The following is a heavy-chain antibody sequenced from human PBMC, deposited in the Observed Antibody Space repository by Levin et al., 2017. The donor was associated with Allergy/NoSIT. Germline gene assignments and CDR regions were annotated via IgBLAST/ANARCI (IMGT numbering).Heavy chain of an antibody. Sequence: GESLKISCVASGFTFSSFWMHWVRQAPGKGLVWLSHIKGDGSTTTYADSVKGRFTISRDNAKNTLYLQMNSLSAEDTAVYYCVRDLYGRDDHWGQGTLVTVSS. CDR2: IKGDGSTT. D-gene: IGHD2-2*02. CDR3: VRDLYGRDDH. CDR1: GFTFSSFW. V-gene: IGHV3-74*03. J-gene: IGHJ4*02.